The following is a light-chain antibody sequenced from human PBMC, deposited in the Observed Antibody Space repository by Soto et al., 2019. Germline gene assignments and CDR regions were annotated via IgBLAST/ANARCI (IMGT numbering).Light chain of an antibody. CDR3: QQFDNWPLT. CDR1: QSVGSN. CDR2: GAS. Sequence: EIVMTQSPATLSVSPGERATLSCRASQSVGSNLAWYQQKPGQAPRLLISGASTRATGIPARFSGSGSGTEFTLTIRSLQSEDFAVYYCQQFDNWPLTFGQGTRLEIK. V-gene: IGKV3-15*01. J-gene: IGKJ5*01.